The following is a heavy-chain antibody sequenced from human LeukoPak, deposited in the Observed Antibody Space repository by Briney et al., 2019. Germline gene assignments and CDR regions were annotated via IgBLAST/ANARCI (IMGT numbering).Heavy chain of an antibody. CDR3: ARDRDSSSSLYYYYYGMDV. J-gene: IGHJ6*02. CDR1: GYTFTSYG. D-gene: IGHD6-6*01. CDR2: IGAYNGNT. V-gene: IGHV1-18*01. Sequence: ASVKVSCKASGYTFTSYGISWVRQAPGQGLEWMGWIGAYNGNTNYAQKLQGRVTMTTDTSTSTAYMELRSLRSDDTAVYYCARDRDSSSSLYYYYYGMDVWGQGTTVTVSS.